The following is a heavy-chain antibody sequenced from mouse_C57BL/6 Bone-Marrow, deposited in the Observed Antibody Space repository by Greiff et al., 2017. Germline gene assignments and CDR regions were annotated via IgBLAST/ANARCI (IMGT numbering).Heavy chain of an antibody. Sequence: VQLQQSGAELVRPGASVKLSCTASGFNIKDDYMHWVKQRPEQGLEWIGWIDPENGDTEYASKFQGKATIPADTSSNTAYLQLSSLTSEDTAVYYCTTSGYDDRGQGTTLTVSS. J-gene: IGHJ2*01. V-gene: IGHV14-4*01. CDR2: IDPENGDT. D-gene: IGHD2-2*01. CDR3: TTSGYDD. CDR1: GFNIKDDY.